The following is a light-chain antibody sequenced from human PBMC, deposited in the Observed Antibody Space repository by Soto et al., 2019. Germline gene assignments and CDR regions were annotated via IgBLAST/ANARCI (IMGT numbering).Light chain of an antibody. CDR1: QSVSNK. J-gene: IGKJ4*01. V-gene: IGKV3D-15*01. Sequence: IVLTQSPATLSVSPGERATLSCRASQSVSNKLAWYQQQPGQAPRLLIYGAYTRATGIPDKFSGSAYGTEFTLTTNSMQSEDFAVYCGQEYNHRHQVTGGGGTRVELK. CDR3: QEYNHRHQVT. CDR2: GAY.